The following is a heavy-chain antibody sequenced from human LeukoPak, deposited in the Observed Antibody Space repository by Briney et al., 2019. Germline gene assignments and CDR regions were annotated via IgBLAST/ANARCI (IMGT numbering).Heavy chain of an antibody. CDR1: GFTFSSYA. CDR3: AKAPARYYCSSTSCYPFDY. V-gene: IGHV3-23*01. D-gene: IGHD2-2*01. CDR2: ISGSGGST. Sequence: GGSLRLSCAASGFTFSSYAMSWVRQAPGKGLERVSAISGSGGSTYYADSVKGRFTISRDNSKNTLYLQMNSLRAEDTAVYYCAKAPARYYCSSTSCYPFDYWGQGTLVTVSS. J-gene: IGHJ4*02.